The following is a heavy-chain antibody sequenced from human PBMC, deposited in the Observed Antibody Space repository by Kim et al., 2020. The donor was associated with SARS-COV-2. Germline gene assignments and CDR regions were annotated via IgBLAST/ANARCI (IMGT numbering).Heavy chain of an antibody. CDR3: ARESTSSSWGDWFDS. CDR1: GFTFSSYP. CDR2: VTGGSSNT. V-gene: IGHV3-23*01. Sequence: GGSLRLSCAASGFTFSSYPLSWVRQAPGKGLEWLSSVTGGSSNTYYADSVKGRFTVSRDNSKDTLYLQLSSLRADDTATYYCARESTSSSWGDWFDSWGQGTLATVSS. J-gene: IGHJ5*01. D-gene: IGHD6-6*01.